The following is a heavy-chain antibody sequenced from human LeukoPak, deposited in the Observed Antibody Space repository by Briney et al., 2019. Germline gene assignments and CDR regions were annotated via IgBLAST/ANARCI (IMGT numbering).Heavy chain of an antibody. J-gene: IGHJ4*02. CDR2: IYHSGST. D-gene: IGHD6-13*01. CDR3: ARDGERSAGNPAGATD. Sequence: SGTLSLTCAVSGGSISSSNWWSWVRQPPGKGLEWIGEIYHSGSTNYNPSLKSRVTISVDKSKNQFSLKLSSVTAADTAVYYCARDGERSAGNPAGATDWGQGTLVTVSS. CDR1: GGSISSSNW. V-gene: IGHV4-4*02.